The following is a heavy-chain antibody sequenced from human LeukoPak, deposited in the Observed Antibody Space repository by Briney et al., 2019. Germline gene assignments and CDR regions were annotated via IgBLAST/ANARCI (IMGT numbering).Heavy chain of an antibody. Sequence: SGGSLRLSCAASGFTFSGSAMHWVRQASGKGLEWVSYISSSSSTIYYADSVKGRFTISRDNAKNSLYLQMNSLRAEDTAVYYCARVWVGAIVWGQGTLVTVSS. D-gene: IGHD1-26*01. V-gene: IGHV3-48*01. CDR1: GFTFSGSA. J-gene: IGHJ4*02. CDR3: ARVWVGAIV. CDR2: ISSSSSTI.